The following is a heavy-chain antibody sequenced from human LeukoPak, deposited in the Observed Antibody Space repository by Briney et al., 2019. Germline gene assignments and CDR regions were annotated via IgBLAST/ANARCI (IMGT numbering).Heavy chain of an antibody. CDR1: GGTFSSYA. Sequence: VKVSCKASGGTFSSYAISWVRQAPGQGLEWMGGIIPIFGTANYAQKFQGRVTITADESTSTAYMELSSLRSEDTAVYYCAREGSSSWSYYYYGMDVWGQGTTVTVSS. D-gene: IGHD6-13*01. CDR3: AREGSSSWSYYYYGMDV. V-gene: IGHV1-69*13. J-gene: IGHJ6*02. CDR2: IIPIFGTA.